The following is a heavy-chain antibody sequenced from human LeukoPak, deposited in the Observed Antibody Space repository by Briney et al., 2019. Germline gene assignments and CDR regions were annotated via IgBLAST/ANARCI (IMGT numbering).Heavy chain of an antibody. D-gene: IGHD3-10*01. CDR2: INTNTGNP. Sequence: ASVKVSCKASGYTFTSYGISWVRQAPGQGLEWVGWINTNTGNPTYAQGFIGRFVFSLDTSVSTAYLQISSLKAEDTAMYYCAGWGYGSGSYPNGGFDPWGQGTLVTVSS. CDR3: AGWGYGSGSYPNGGFDP. J-gene: IGHJ5*02. V-gene: IGHV7-4-1*02. CDR1: GYTFTSYG.